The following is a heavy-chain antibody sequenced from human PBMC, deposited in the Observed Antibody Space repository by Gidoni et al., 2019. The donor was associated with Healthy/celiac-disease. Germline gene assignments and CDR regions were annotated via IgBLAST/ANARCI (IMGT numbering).Heavy chain of an antibody. V-gene: IGHV5-51*01. CDR2: IYPGDSDT. Sequence: EVQLVQSGAEVKKPGASLKISCTGSGYSFTSYWIGWVRQMPGKGLEWMGIIYPGDSDTRYSPSFQGQVTISADKSISTAYLQWSSLKASDTAMYYCARQFYCSGGSCYRRWFDPWGQGTLVTVSS. J-gene: IGHJ5*02. D-gene: IGHD2-15*01. CDR3: ARQFYCSGGSCYRRWFDP. CDR1: GYSFTSYW.